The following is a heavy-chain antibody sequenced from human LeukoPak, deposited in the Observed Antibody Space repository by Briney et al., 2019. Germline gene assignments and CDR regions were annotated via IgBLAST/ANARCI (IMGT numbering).Heavy chain of an antibody. CDR2: IYYSGSI. J-gene: IGHJ4*02. V-gene: IGHV4-39*01. Sequence: SETLSLTCTVSGGSISSSSYYWGWIRQPPGKGLEWIGSIYYSGSIYYNPSLKSRVTISVDTSKNQFSLKLSSVTAADTAVYYRARQPSITFGGVFFDYWGQGTLVTVSS. CDR1: GGSISSSSYY. CDR3: ARQPSITFGGVFFDY. D-gene: IGHD3-16*01.